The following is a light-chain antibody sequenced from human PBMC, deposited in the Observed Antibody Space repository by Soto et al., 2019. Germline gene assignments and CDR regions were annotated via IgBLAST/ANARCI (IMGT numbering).Light chain of an antibody. J-gene: IGKJ4*01. CDR2: AAS. CDR3: QQHNSYPSLT. CDR1: KGISSY. V-gene: IGKV1-9*01. Sequence: DIQSTKSPSPLSASAGNRITTTCRTSKGISSYLAWYPQKPRKHPKLLIYAASNLQSGVPSRFSGSGSGTDFTLTISFLQPEDFASYYSQQHNSYPSLTFGGGTKVESK.